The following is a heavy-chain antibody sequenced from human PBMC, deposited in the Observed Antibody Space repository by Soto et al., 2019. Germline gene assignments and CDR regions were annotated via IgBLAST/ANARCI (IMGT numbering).Heavy chain of an antibody. Sequence: XVSLRLSVAASGFTFRTYAMHWVRQAPGKGLEWVSGVSNSGGTTDNADFVKGRFTISRDNSKNMLFLQMNSLKVEDTAVYYCANSRRGLEVDYWGQGTLVTVSS. CDR3: ANSRRGLEVDY. CDR1: GFTFRTYA. D-gene: IGHD1-1*01. V-gene: IGHV3-23*01. J-gene: IGHJ4*02. CDR2: VSNSGGTT.